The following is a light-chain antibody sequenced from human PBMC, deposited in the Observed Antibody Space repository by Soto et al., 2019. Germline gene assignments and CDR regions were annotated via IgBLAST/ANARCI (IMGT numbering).Light chain of an antibody. CDR2: GAS. CDR1: LSVSSNY. Sequence: EIVLTQSPGTLSLSPVERATLSCRASLSVSSNYVAWYQQKPGQAPRLLIYGASSRATGIPDRFSGSGSGTDFSLTISSLEPEDFAVYYCQHRKNWQVTFGQGTRREIK. CDR3: QHRKNWQVT. V-gene: IGKV3D-20*02. J-gene: IGKJ5*01.